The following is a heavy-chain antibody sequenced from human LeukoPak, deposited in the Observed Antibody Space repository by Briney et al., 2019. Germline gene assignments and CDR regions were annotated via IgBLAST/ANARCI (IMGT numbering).Heavy chain of an antibody. CDR3: ARGFTPDWGLGLGDY. Sequence: SETLSLTCTVSGGSISSGDYYWSWIRQPPGKGLEWIGYIYYSGSTYYNPSLKSRVTISVDTSKNQFSLKLSSVTAADTAVYYCARGFTPDWGLGLGDYWGQGTLVTVSS. CDR1: GGSISSGDYY. J-gene: IGHJ4*02. CDR2: IYYSGST. D-gene: IGHD7-27*01. V-gene: IGHV4-30-4*01.